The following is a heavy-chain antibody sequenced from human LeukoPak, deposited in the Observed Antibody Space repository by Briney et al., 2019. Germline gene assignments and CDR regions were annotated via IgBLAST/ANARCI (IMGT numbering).Heavy chain of an antibody. CDR2: IYYSGST. CDR1: GGSISSYY. Sequence: SETLSLTCTVSGGSISSYYWSWIRQPAGKGLEWIGYIYYSGSTNYNPSLKSRVTISVDTSKNQFSLKLSSVTAADTAVYYCARDGRSGYYYYYGMDVWGQGTTVTVSS. D-gene: IGHD5-12*01. J-gene: IGHJ6*02. CDR3: ARDGRSGYYYYYGMDV. V-gene: IGHV4-59*01.